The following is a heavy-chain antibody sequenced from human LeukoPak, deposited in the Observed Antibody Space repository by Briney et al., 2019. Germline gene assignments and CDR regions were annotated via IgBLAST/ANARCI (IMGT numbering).Heavy chain of an antibody. D-gene: IGHD1-26*01. CDR2: ISGGGGST. Sequence: GGSLRLSCAASGFTFNNHAISWVRQAPGKGLEWVSTISGGGGSTYYADSVKGRFTISRDNSKNTLYLQVNSLRAEDTAVYYCAKGGKWDVTPFDYRGQGTLVTVSS. V-gene: IGHV3-23*01. J-gene: IGHJ4*02. CDR1: GFTFNNHA. CDR3: AKGGKWDVTPFDY.